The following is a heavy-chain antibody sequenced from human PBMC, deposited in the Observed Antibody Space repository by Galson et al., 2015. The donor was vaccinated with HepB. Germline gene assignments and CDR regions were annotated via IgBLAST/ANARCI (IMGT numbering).Heavy chain of an antibody. CDR1: GFTFSGSA. Sequence: SLRLSCAASGFTFSGSAMHWVRQASGKGLEWVGRIRSKANSYATAYAASVKGRFTISRDDSKNTAYLQMNSLKTEDTAVYYCTRLNYYDSSGYYHLGCWGQGTLVTVSS. CDR3: TRLNYYDSSGYYHLGC. V-gene: IGHV3-73*01. D-gene: IGHD3-22*01. J-gene: IGHJ4*02. CDR2: IRSKANSYAT.